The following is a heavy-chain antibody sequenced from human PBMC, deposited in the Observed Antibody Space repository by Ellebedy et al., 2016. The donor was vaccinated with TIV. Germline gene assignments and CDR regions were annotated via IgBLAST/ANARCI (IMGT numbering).Heavy chain of an antibody. J-gene: IGHJ5*02. D-gene: IGHD6-19*01. CDR2: TNTYGSYT. Sequence: GESLKISCAVSGLTFSKAWMHWLRQGPGKGLVWVARTNTYGSYTNYADSVKGRFTISRDNANNTLYLQMNRLRAEDTAVYYCARDPSQWGWFDPWGQGTLVTVSS. CDR1: GLTFSKAW. CDR3: ARDPSQWGWFDP. V-gene: IGHV3-74*01.